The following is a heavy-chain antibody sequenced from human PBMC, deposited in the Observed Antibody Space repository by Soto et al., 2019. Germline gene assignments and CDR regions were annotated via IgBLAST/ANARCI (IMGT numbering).Heavy chain of an antibody. CDR2: IDNAGTDS. CDR1: GFTLSGRS. J-gene: IGHJ6*04. V-gene: IGHV3-74*01. Sequence: EVQLVESGGGLVQPGGSLRLSCAASGFTLSGRSMHWVRQAPGKGLVWVSGIDNAGTDSTYADSVKGRFTSSRDNAKNMLYLQTDSLSVEDTAVYYCARGWFGPDVWGKGTTVTVSS. CDR3: ARGWFGPDV. D-gene: IGHD3-10*01.